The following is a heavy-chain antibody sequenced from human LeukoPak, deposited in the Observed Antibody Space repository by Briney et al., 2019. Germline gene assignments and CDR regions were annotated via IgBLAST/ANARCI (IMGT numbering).Heavy chain of an antibody. CDR1: VCTFSSYA. CDR2: IIPIFGTA. J-gene: IGHJ5*02. Sequence: ASVKVSCKASVCTFSSYAISWVRQAPGQGLEWMGGIIPIFGTANYAQKFQGRVTITADESTSTAYMELSSLRSEDTAVYYCARSRGQYQLLYTGFDPWGQGTLVTVSS. CDR3: ARSRGQYQLLYTGFDP. V-gene: IGHV1-69*01. D-gene: IGHD2-2*02.